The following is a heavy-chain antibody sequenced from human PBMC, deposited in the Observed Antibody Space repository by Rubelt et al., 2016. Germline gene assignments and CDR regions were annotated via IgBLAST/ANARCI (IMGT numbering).Heavy chain of an antibody. D-gene: IGHD2-2*01. CDR1: GLSFSTDW. CDR3: ARDAPGAAASTDY. J-gene: IGHJ4*02. Sequence: EVQLVESGGGLVQPGRSLRLSCTASGLSFSTDWMHWVRQVPGKGLVWVSRSHPDGSTTNYADSVKGRFTISKDNAKNTLYLQMNRLRGEDTAVYYCARDAPGAAASTDYWGQGTLVTVSS. V-gene: IGHV3-74*01. CDR2: SHPDGSTT.